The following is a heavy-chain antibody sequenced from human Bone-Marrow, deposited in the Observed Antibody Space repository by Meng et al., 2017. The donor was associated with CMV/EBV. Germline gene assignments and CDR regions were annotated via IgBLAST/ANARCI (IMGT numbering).Heavy chain of an antibody. CDR2: INHSGST. V-gene: IGHV4-34*01. Sequence: SETLSLTCAVYGGSFSGYYWSWIRQPPGKGLEWIGEINHSGSTNYNPSLKSRVTISVDTSKKQFSLKLSSVTAADTAVYYCARGRGIWFSPLDYWGQGTLVTVSS. D-gene: IGHD1-14*01. J-gene: IGHJ4*02. CDR3: ARGRGIWFSPLDY. CDR1: GGSFSGYY.